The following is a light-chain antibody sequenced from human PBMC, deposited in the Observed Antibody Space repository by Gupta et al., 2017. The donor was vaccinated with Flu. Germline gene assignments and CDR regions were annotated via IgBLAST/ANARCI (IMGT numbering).Light chain of an antibody. CDR2: GAS. Sequence: EIVLPQSPGTLSLSPGEGATLSCRASQSVSSYLAWYQQRPGQSPRLLISGASSRATGIPDRFSGSGSGTDFTLTISRLEPEDFAVYYCQQYGSSLTFGGGTKVEI. CDR1: QSVSSY. CDR3: QQYGSSLT. J-gene: IGKJ4*01. V-gene: IGKV3-20*01.